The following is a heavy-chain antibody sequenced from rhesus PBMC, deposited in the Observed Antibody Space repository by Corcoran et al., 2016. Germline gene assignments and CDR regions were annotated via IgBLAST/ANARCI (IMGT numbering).Heavy chain of an antibody. V-gene: IGHV4-93*01. J-gene: IGHJ4*01. CDR2: FHGTGGGT. CDR3: GSTDCSSSDCSSGDF. D-gene: IGHD2-15*01. Sequence: QVQLQESGPAVVKPSETLSLTCAVSGGSLRSHHWWSWTRPSPGKGLEWIGGFHGTGGGTEYNPFLKSRVSISTDTSKNQLSLKVTSVTAADTAVYYCGSTDCSSSDCSSGDFWGQGVLVTVSS. CDR1: GGSLRSHHW.